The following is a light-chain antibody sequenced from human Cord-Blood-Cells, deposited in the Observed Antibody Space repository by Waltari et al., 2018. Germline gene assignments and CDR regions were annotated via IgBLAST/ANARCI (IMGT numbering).Light chain of an antibody. CDR3: QQYNNWPPTYT. CDR1: QSVSNN. Sequence: EIVMTQSPATLSVSPGERATLSCRASQSVSNNLAWYQQKPGQAPRLLIYGASTRATGIPARFSGSGSGTEFTLTISSLQSEDFAVYYCQQYNNWPPTYTFGQGTKLEMK. J-gene: IGKJ2*01. V-gene: IGKV3-15*01. CDR2: GAS.